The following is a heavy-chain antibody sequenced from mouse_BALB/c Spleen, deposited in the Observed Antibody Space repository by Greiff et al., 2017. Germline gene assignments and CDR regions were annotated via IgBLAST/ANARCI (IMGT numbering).Heavy chain of an antibody. Sequence: QVQLQQSGAELAKPGASVKMSCKASGYTFTSYWMHWVKQRPGQGLEWIGYINPSTGYTEYNQKFKDKATLTADKSSSTAYMQLSSLTSEDSAVYYCARGGYYDYDGYAMDYWGQGTSVTVSS. D-gene: IGHD2-4*01. V-gene: IGHV1-7*01. CDR2: INPSTGYT. J-gene: IGHJ4*01. CDR3: ARGGYYDYDGYAMDY. CDR1: GYTFTSYW.